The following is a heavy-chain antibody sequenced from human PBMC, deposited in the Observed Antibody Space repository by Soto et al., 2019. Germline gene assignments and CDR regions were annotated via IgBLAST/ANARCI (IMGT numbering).Heavy chain of an antibody. CDR3: AAAGYRRRTIYSYSYYGMEV. CDR2: FAVGSGNT. D-gene: IGHD2-15*01. CDR1: GVTFTSSA. J-gene: IGHJ6*02. V-gene: IGHV1-58*01. Sequence: ASVKASCRASGVTFTSSAVQWARQARWERLGWIGWFAVGSGNTNYAQKFQERVTITRDMSTSTAYMELSSMRSEDTAVYSCAAAGYRRRTIYSYSYYGMEVWAQAT.